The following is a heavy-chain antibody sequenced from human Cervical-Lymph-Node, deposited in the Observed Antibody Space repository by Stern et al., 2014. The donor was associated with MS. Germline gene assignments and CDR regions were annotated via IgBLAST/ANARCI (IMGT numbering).Heavy chain of an antibody. J-gene: IGHJ4*02. CDR2: ITNVGSA. V-gene: IGHV3-53*01. CDR1: GFTVSRDY. D-gene: IGHD1-1*01. Sequence: VQLVQSGGGVIQPGGSLRLSCTASGFTVSRDYMTWVRQAPGKGLDLVSLITNVGSAFYTDSVKGRFTISRDDSKNTVYLHMTSLRAEDTAMYYCARDTSSPERSDWWGQGTLVTVSS. CDR3: ARDTSSPERSDW.